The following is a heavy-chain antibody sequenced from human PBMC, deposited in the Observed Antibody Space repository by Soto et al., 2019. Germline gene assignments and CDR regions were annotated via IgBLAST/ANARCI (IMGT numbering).Heavy chain of an antibody. V-gene: IGHV3-23*01. CDR2: ISGSGGST. D-gene: IGHD3-9*01. CDR1: GFTFSSYA. J-gene: IGHJ6*02. CDR3: ARKLRYFDWFPGYYGMDV. Sequence: GGSLRLSCAASGFTFSSYAMSWVRQAPGKGLEWVSAISGSGGSTYYADSVKGRFTISRDNSKNTLYLQINSLRAEDTAVYYCARKLRYFDWFPGYYGMDVWGQGTTVTVSS.